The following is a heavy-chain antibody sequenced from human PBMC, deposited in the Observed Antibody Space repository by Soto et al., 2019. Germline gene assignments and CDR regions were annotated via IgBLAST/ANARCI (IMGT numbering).Heavy chain of an antibody. Sequence: SETLSLTCTFSGDYSISYYWILIRQPPGKGLEGIAYLYYSGNTNYNPSLKSRVTISVDTSRTQFSLNLSSVTAADTAVYYGARSRSGWNWDYWGQGTLVTVSS. D-gene: IGHD6-19*01. V-gene: IGHV4-59*01. CDR3: ARSRSGWNWDY. J-gene: IGHJ4*02. CDR2: LYYSGNT. CDR1: GDYSISYY.